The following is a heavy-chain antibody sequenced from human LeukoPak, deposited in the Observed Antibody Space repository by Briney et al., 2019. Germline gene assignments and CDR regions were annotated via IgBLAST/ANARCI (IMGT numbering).Heavy chain of an antibody. D-gene: IGHD3-16*01. Sequence: GGSLRLSCAASGFTFSNYWMHWVRQAPGKGLVWVSRINSDGSSTSYADSVKGRFTFSRDNAKNSLYLQMNSLRAEDTALYCCAKLTAQVGFDYWGQGTLVTVSS. J-gene: IGHJ4*02. CDR1: GFTFSNYW. CDR2: INSDGSST. CDR3: AKLTAQVGFDY. V-gene: IGHV3-74*01.